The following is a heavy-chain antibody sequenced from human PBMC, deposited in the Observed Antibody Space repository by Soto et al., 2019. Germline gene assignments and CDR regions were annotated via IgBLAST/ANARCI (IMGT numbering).Heavy chain of an antibody. CDR3: ANHVAGQGYYYYYMDV. CDR2: ITGSGVST. V-gene: IGHV3-23*01. J-gene: IGHJ6*03. D-gene: IGHD2-21*01. Sequence: GGSLRLSCAASGFTFSSYAMSWVRQAPGKGLEWVSAITGSGVSTYYADSVKGRFTISRDNSKNTLYLQMNSLRAEDTAVYYCANHVAGQGYYYYYMDVWGKGTTVTVSS. CDR1: GFTFSSYA.